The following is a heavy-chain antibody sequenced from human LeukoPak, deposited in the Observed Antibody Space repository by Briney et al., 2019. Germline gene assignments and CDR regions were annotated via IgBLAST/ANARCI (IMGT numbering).Heavy chain of an antibody. Sequence: PGGSLRLSCAASGFTFSSYSMNWVRQAPGKGLEWVSSISSSSSYIYYADSVKGRFTISRDNAKNSLYLQMNRLRAEDTAVYYCARSGYSSGWYSEGIGYWGQGTLVTVSS. D-gene: IGHD6-19*01. J-gene: IGHJ4*02. CDR1: GFTFSSYS. V-gene: IGHV3-21*01. CDR3: ARSGYSSGWYSEGIGY. CDR2: ISSSSSYI.